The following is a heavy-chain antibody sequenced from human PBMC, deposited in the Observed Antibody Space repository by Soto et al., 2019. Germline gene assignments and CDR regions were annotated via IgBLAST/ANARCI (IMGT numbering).Heavy chain of an antibody. D-gene: IGHD3-22*01. V-gene: IGHV4-39*01. CDR1: GGSISSSSYY. CDR2: IYYSGST. Sequence: QLQLQESGPGLVKPSETLSLTCTVSGGSISSSSYYWGWIRQPPGKGLEWIGSIYYSGSTYYNPSLKSRVTISVDTSKNQFSLKLSSVTAADTAVYYCARGLTMIVVVDPWQRGRDAFDIWGQGTMVTVSS. J-gene: IGHJ3*02. CDR3: ARGLTMIVVVDPWQRGRDAFDI.